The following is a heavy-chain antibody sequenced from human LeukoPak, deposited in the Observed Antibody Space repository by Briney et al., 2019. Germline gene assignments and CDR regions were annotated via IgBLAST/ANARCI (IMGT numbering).Heavy chain of an antibody. Sequence: ASVKVSCKASGYTFTGYYMHWVRQAPGQGLEWMGWINPNSGGTNYAQKFQGRVTMTRDTSISTAYMELSRLRSDDTAVCYCASSHKGAAVEDYWGQGTLVTVSS. V-gene: IGHV1-2*02. J-gene: IGHJ4*02. CDR3: ASSHKGAAVEDY. D-gene: IGHD6-13*01. CDR2: INPNSGGT. CDR1: GYTFTGYY.